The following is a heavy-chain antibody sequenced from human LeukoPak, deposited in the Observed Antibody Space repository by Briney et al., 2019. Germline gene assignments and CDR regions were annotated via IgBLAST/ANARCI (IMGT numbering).Heavy chain of an antibody. Sequence: GGSLRLSCAASGFTFSSYAMSWARQAPGKGLEWVSAISGSGGSTYYADSVKGRFTISRDNSKNTLYLQMNSLRAEDTAVYYCAKGGSSWSRTMDVWGQGTTVTVSS. V-gene: IGHV3-23*01. CDR1: GFTFSSYA. CDR3: AKGGSSWSRTMDV. J-gene: IGHJ6*02. CDR2: ISGSGGST. D-gene: IGHD6-13*01.